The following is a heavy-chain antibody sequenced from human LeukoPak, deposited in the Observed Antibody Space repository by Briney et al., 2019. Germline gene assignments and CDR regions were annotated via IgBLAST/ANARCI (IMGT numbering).Heavy chain of an antibody. CDR3: ARGREIHGGSDTKLDDY. V-gene: IGHV1-2*02. CDR2: ISPRSGDT. J-gene: IGHJ4*02. D-gene: IGHD3-10*01. CDR1: GYSFTDHY. Sequence: GASVKVSCKASGYSFTDHYMHWVRQAPGQGLEWMGWISPRSGDTSYAQKFQGRVTMTRDTSINTVDMDLSGLTSDDTAVFYCARGREIHGGSDTKLDDYWGQGTLVTVSS.